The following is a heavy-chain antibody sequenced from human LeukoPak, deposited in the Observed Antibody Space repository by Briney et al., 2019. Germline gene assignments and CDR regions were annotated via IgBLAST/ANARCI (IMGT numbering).Heavy chain of an antibody. CDR2: INHSGST. CDR3: ARFTMVRGVMPGFDY. D-gene: IGHD3-10*01. Sequence: SETLSLTCAVYGGSFSGYYWSWIRQPPGKGLEWIGEINHSGSTNYNPSLKSRVTISVDTSKSQFSLKLSSVTAADTAVYYCARFTMVRGVMPGFDYWGQGTLVTVSS. J-gene: IGHJ4*02. CDR1: GGSFSGYY. V-gene: IGHV4-34*01.